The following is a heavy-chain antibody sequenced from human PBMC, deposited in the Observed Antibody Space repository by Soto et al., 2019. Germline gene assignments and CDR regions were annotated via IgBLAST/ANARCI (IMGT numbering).Heavy chain of an antibody. CDR1: GYTFTSYA. CDR3: ARDGRYFDWLLPIDY. J-gene: IGHJ4*02. Sequence: QVQLVQSGAEVKKPGASVKVSCKASGYTFTSYAMHWVRQAPGQRLEWMGWINAGNGNTKYSQKFQGRVTITRDTSASTAYMELSSLRSEDTAVYYYARDGRYFDWLLPIDYWGQGTLVTVSS. CDR2: INAGNGNT. D-gene: IGHD3-9*01. V-gene: IGHV1-3*01.